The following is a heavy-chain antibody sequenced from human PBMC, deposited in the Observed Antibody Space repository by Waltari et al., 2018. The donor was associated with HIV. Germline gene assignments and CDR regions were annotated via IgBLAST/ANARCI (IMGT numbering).Heavy chain of an antibody. CDR2: IWYDGGNE. Sequence: QVQLAESGGGVVQPGRSLRLSCVGSGFLFTKFGMHWVRQKPGKGLEWVAAIWYDGGNEYYADSVKGRFTISRDNSKNTLYLQMNSLRAEDTAVYYCARDWTITATTRVDFWGPGTLVTVSS. CDR1: GFLFTKFG. CDR3: ARDWTITATTRVDF. V-gene: IGHV3-33*01. D-gene: IGHD1-20*01. J-gene: IGHJ4*03.